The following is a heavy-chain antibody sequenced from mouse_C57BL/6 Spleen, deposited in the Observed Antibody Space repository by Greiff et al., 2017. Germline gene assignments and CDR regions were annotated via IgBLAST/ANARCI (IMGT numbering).Heavy chain of an antibody. CDR1: GYAFSSYW. CDR3: SRTVAYYSNRFYFDY. CDR2: IYPGDGDT. J-gene: IGHJ2*01. V-gene: IGHV1-80*01. Sequence: VQLQQSGAELVKPGASVKLSCKASGYAFSSYWMNWVKQRPGKGLEWIGQIYPGDGDTNYNGKFKGKATLTADKSSSTAYKQLSSLTSEDSAVYFCSRTVAYYSNRFYFDYWGQGTTLTVSS. D-gene: IGHD2-5*01.